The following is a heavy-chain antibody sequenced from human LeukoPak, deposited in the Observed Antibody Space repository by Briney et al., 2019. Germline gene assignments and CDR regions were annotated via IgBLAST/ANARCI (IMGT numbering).Heavy chain of an antibody. V-gene: IGHV3-30-3*01. J-gene: IGHJ4*02. Sequence: PGGSLRLSCVASGFTFSSYAMHWVRQAPGKGLEWVAVISYDGSNKYYADSVKGRFTISRDNSKNTLYLQMNSLRAEDTAVYYCASSIAAAGTDYWGQGTLVTVSS. CDR2: ISYDGSNK. D-gene: IGHD6-13*01. CDR3: ASSIAAAGTDY. CDR1: GFTFSSYA.